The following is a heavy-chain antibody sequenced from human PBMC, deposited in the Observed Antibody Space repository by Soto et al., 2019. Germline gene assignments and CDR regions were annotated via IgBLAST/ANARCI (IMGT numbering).Heavy chain of an antibody. V-gene: IGHV1-69*05. CDR3: ARRDSGGFFRVFDS. D-gene: IGHD2-15*01. J-gene: IGHJ4*02. CDR1: GGSLSTNP. CDR2: TGSGTGPG. Sequence: AAKFSCKASGGSLSTNPISWVRQAPGQGLEWMGGTGSGTGPGNNAQKFQGRLTVTTDKSTSTVYMELTNLSSEDTAVYYCARRDSGGFFRVFDSWGQGTLVTVSS.